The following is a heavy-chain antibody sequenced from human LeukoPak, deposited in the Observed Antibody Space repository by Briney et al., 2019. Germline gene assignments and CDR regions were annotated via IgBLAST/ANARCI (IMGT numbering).Heavy chain of an antibody. Sequence: GGSVRLSCAASGFTFSSYWMSWVRQAPGKGLEWVANIKQDGSEKYYVDSVKGRFTISRDNSKNTLYLQMNSLRAEDTAVYYCAKLLLLWFGELYPYFDYWGQGTLVTVSS. J-gene: IGHJ4*02. CDR1: GFTFSSYW. D-gene: IGHD3-10*01. CDR3: AKLLLLWFGELYPYFDY. CDR2: IKQDGSEK. V-gene: IGHV3-7*03.